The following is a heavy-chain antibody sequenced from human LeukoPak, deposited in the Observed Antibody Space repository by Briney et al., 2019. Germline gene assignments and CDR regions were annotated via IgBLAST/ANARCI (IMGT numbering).Heavy chain of an antibody. D-gene: IGHD6-19*01. V-gene: IGHV1-2*04. CDR3: AREFWLVRPRGMDV. CDR2: INPNSGGT. J-gene: IGHJ6*04. CDR1: GYSFTSYA. Sequence: ASVKVSCKASGYSFTSYALHWVRQAPGQGLEWMGWINPNSGGTNYAQKFQGWVTMTRDTSISTAYMELSRLRSDDTAVYYCAREFWLVRPRGMDVWGKGTTVTVSS.